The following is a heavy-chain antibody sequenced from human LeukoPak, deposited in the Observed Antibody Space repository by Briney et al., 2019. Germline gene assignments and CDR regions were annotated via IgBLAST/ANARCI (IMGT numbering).Heavy chain of an antibody. CDR1: GFTFSNNA. Sequence: GGSLRLSCAASGFTFSNNAMCWVRQAPGKGLEWVSLISGTGGTTYYADSVKGRLTISRDNSKNALYLQMNSLRVEDTAVYYCAKDAHSGSYFDYWGQGILVTVSS. CDR3: AKDAHSGSYFDY. CDR2: ISGTGGTT. D-gene: IGHD1-26*01. V-gene: IGHV3-23*01. J-gene: IGHJ4*01.